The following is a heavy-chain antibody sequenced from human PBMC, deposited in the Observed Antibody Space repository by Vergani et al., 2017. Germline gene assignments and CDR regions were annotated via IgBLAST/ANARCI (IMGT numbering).Heavy chain of an antibody. V-gene: IGHV3-66*02. CDR2: IYSGGST. CDR1: GFTVSSNY. CDR3: ARDVSSWGDRPGADAFDI. Sequence: VQLVESGGGLVQPGGSLRLSCAASGFTVSSNYMSWVRQAPGKGLEWVSVIYSGGSTYYADSVKGRFTISRDNSKNTLYLQMNSLRAEDTAVYYCARDVSSWGDRPGADAFDIWGQGTMVTVSS. D-gene: IGHD2-21*02. J-gene: IGHJ3*02.